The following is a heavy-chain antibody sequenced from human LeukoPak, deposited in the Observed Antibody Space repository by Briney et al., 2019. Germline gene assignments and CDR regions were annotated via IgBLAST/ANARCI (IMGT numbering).Heavy chain of an antibody. J-gene: IGHJ4*02. CDR2: ISGSGGST. V-gene: IGHV3-23*01. Sequence: GRSLRLSCAASGFTFSSYAMSWVRQAPGKGLEWVSAISGSGGSTYYADSVKGRFTISRDNSKNTLYLQMNSLRAEDTAVYYCATQTLISSWPYYFDYWGQGTLVTVSS. D-gene: IGHD6-13*01. CDR3: ATQTLISSWPYYFDY. CDR1: GFTFSSYA.